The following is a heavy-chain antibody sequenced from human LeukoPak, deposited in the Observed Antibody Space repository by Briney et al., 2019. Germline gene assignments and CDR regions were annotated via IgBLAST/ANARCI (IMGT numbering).Heavy chain of an antibody. D-gene: IGHD3-16*02. V-gene: IGHV3-30*04. CDR1: GFTFSSYA. Sequence: PGRSLRLSCAASGFTFSSYAMHWVRQAPGKGLGWVAVISYDGSNKYYADSVKGRFTITRDNSKNTLYLQMNSLRAEDTAVYYCARDDAPNMITFGGVIGLFDYWGQGTLVTVSS. CDR3: ARDDAPNMITFGGVIGLFDY. J-gene: IGHJ4*02. CDR2: ISYDGSNK.